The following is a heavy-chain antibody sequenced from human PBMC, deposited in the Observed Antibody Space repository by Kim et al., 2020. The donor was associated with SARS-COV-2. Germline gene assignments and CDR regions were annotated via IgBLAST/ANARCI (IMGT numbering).Heavy chain of an antibody. Sequence: GGSLRLSCAASGFTFSSYWMSWVRQAPGKGLEWVANIKQDGSEKYYVGSVKGRFTISRDNAKNSLYLQMNSLRAEDTAVYYCAREGARSGYFLDAFEIWGQGTMCTVSS. J-gene: IGHJ3*02. CDR2: IKQDGSEK. CDR3: AREGARSGYFLDAFEI. V-gene: IGHV3-7*01. D-gene: IGHD3-3*01. CDR1: GFTFSSYW.